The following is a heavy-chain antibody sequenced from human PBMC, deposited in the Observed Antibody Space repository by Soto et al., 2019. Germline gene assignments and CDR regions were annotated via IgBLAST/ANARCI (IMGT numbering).Heavy chain of an antibody. CDR1: GGTFSSYA. CDR2: IIPIFGTA. J-gene: IGHJ6*02. D-gene: IGHD3-10*01. CDR3: ARRGTMVRGVIAADYYYGMDV. Sequence: QVQLVQSGAEVKKPGSSVKVSCKASGGTFSSYAISWVRQAPGQGLEWMGGIIPIFGTANYAQKFQGRVTSTADESTSTAYMELSSLRSEDTAVYYCARRGTMVRGVIAADYYYGMDVWGQGTTVTVSS. V-gene: IGHV1-69*01.